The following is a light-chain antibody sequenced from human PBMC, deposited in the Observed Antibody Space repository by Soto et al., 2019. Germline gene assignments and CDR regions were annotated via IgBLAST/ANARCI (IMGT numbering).Light chain of an antibody. Sequence: DIVMTQSPDSLAVSLGERATINCKSSQSVLYSSNNKNYFVWYQQKPGQPPKLLIYWASTRESGVPDRFSGSGSGTDITLTIISLQAEDVAVYYCQQYYSPPWTFGQGTKVEIK. V-gene: IGKV4-1*01. CDR3: QQYYSPPWT. J-gene: IGKJ1*01. CDR2: WAS. CDR1: QSVLYSSNNKNY.